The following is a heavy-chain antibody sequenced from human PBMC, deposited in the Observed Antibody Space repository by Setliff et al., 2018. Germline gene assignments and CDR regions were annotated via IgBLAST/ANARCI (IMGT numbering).Heavy chain of an antibody. Sequence: PSETLSLTCTVSGGSISSYYWSWIRQPAGKGLEWIGHIYIGGSANYNPSLKSRVTMSIDTSKNQFSLKLNSVTAADMAVYYCARGFAAEYSSGWGTWYYYYYMDVWGKGTTVTVSS. J-gene: IGHJ6*03. D-gene: IGHD6-19*01. CDR2: IYIGGSA. CDR3: ARGFAAEYSSGWGTWYYYYYMDV. CDR1: GGSISSYY. V-gene: IGHV4-4*07.